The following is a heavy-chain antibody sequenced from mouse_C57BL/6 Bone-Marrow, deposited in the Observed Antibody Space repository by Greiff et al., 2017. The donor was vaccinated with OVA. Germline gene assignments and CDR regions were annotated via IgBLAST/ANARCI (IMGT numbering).Heavy chain of an antibody. CDR3: AIYCDCGYYAMDY. D-gene: IGHD2-4*01. Sequence: EVKLQQPGPELVKPGASVKISCKASGYTFTDYYMNWVKQSPGKSLEWIGDINPNNGGTSYNQKFKGKATLTVDTSSSTAYMELCSLTSEDSAVYYGAIYCDCGYYAMDYWGQGTTVTVSS. CDR2: INPNNGGT. CDR1: GYTFTDYY. J-gene: IGHJ4*01. V-gene: IGHV1-26*01.